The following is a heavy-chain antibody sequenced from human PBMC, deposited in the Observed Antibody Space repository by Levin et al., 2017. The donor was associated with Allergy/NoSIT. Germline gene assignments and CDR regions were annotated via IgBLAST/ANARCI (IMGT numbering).Heavy chain of an antibody. CDR3: ARETFFYGAGSTNYGMDV. CDR2: ISYDGSKK. J-gene: IGHJ6*02. Sequence: GESLKISCAASGFDFRSYALHWVRQAPGKGLEWVAIISYDGSKKYYTESVRGRFTVSRDNSKNMLHLQMSSLRGEDTAIYYCARETFFYGAGSTNYGMDVWGQGTTVTVSS. D-gene: IGHD3-10*01. V-gene: IGHV3-30*04. CDR1: GFDFRSYA.